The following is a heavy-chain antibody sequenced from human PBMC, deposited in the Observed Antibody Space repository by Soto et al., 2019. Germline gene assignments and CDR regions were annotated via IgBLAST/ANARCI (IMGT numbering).Heavy chain of an antibody. Sequence: QVQLVESGGGVVQPGRSLRLSFAASGFTFSSYAMHWVRQAPGKGLEWVAVISYDGSNKYYADSVKGRFTISRDNSKNTLYLQMNSLRAEDTAVYYCARDSNPLWGQGTLVTVSS. V-gene: IGHV3-30-3*01. J-gene: IGHJ4*02. CDR1: GFTFSSYA. CDR3: ARDSNPL. CDR2: ISYDGSNK.